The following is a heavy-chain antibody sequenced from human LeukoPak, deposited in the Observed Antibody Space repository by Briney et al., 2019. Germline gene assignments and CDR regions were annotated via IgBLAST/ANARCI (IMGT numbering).Heavy chain of an antibody. D-gene: IGHD2-2*01. J-gene: IGHJ5*02. Sequence: ASVKVSCKASGYTFTAYYIHWVRQAPGQGLEWMGRINPDSGGTNYAQKFQGRVTMTRDTSISTAYMELSSLRADDTVVYHSAKSGCGGTSCYQPYNRFHPWGQGSLVTVSS. CDR3: AKSGCGGTSCYQPYNRFHP. V-gene: IGHV1-2*05. CDR1: GYTFTAYY. CDR2: INPDSGGT.